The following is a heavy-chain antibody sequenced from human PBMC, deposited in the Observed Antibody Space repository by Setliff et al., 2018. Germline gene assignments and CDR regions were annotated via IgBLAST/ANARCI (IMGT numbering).Heavy chain of an antibody. CDR3: VRGGSAWAWNYDL. V-gene: IGHV4-61*01. CDR1: GGSISGSHYY. CDR2: IHFSGNT. D-gene: IGHD3-16*01. Sequence: KPSETLSLTCSVYGGSISGSHYYWNWIRQTPEMRLEWIGHIHFSGNTHFNPSLMSRVTMSVDTSKNQFSLNVNSVTSADTAVYYCVRGGSAWAWNYDLWGRGTLVTSPQ. J-gene: IGHJ2*01.